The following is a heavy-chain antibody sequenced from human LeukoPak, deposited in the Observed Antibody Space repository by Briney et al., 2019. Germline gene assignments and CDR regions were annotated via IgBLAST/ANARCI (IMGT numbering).Heavy chain of an antibody. D-gene: IGHD3-9*01. CDR1: GYSFTSYW. CDR2: IYPGDSDT. Sequence: KSGESLKISCKGSGYSFTSYWIGWVRQMPGKGLEWMGIIYPGDSDTRYSPSFQGQVTISADKSISTAYLQWSSLKASDTAMYYCTRLSRDDILTGYYDNFDYWGQGTLVTVSS. CDR3: TRLSRDDILTGYYDNFDY. J-gene: IGHJ4*02. V-gene: IGHV5-51*01.